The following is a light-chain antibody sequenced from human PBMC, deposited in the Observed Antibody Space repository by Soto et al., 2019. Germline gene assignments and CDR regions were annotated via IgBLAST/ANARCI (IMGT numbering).Light chain of an antibody. CDR1: QGIRTY. CDR3: QQSYSTPQLT. V-gene: IGKV1-39*01. CDR2: AAS. J-gene: IGKJ4*01. Sequence: DIQMTQSPSSLSASVGDRVTITCRASQGIRTYLNWYQQKPGKAPKLLIYAASSLQSGVPSRFSGSGSGTDFTLTISSLQPEDFATYYCQQSYSTPQLTFGGGTKVDI.